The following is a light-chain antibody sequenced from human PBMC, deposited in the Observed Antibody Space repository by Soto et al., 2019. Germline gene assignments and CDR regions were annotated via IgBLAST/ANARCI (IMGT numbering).Light chain of an antibody. CDR1: SSDVGGYNY. CDR2: DVT. Sequence: QSALTQPRSVSGSPGQSVTISCTVTSSDVGGYNYVSWYQQHPAKAPKLMIYDVTKRPSGVPDRFSGSKSGNTASLTISGLQAEDEADYYCCSYAGSYSYVFGTGTRSPS. J-gene: IGLJ1*01. V-gene: IGLV2-11*01. CDR3: CSYAGSYSYV.